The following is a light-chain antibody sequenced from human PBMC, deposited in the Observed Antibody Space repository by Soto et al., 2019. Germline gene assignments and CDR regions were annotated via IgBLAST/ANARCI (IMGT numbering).Light chain of an antibody. Sequence: DIQMTQSPSSLSASVGDRVTITYRASQSISSYLNWYQQKPRKAPKLLIYAASSLQSGVPSRFSGSGSGTDFTLTISSLQPEDFATYYCQQSYSTPHTFGGGTKVEIK. CDR3: QQSYSTPHT. V-gene: IGKV1-39*01. CDR1: QSISSY. J-gene: IGKJ4*01. CDR2: AAS.